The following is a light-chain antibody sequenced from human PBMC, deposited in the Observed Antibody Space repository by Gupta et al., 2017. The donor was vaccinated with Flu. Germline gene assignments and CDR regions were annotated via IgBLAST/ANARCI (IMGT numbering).Light chain of an antibody. CDR3: QVWDSSSDHYV. Sequence: SYVLTTPPSVSVAPGQTARITCGGDNNGSKSVHWYQQKPGQAPVLVIYDDSERPSGIPERFSGSNSGNTATMTISRVEAWDEADYYCQVWDSSSDHYVFGTGTKVTVL. V-gene: IGLV3-21*02. CDR2: DDS. J-gene: IGLJ1*01. CDR1: NNGSKS.